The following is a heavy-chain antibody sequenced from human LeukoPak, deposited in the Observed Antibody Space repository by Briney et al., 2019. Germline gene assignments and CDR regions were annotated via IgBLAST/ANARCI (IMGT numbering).Heavy chain of an antibody. CDR2: IYYSGST. V-gene: IGHV4-39*01. D-gene: IGHD4-17*01. CDR1: GGSISSSGYY. Sequence: SETLSLTCTVSGGSISSSGYYWGWIRQPPGKGLEWIGSIYYSGSTYYNPSLKSRVTISVDTSKNQFSLKLSSVTAADTAVYYCARPDYGDYYGYWGQGTLVTVSS. J-gene: IGHJ4*02. CDR3: ARPDYGDYYGY.